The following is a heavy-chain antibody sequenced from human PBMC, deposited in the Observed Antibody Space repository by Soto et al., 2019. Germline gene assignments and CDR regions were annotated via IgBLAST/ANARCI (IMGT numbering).Heavy chain of an antibody. D-gene: IGHD6-25*01. Sequence: GGSLRLSCAASGFTFSNAWMNWVRQAPGKGLEWVGRIKSKTDGGTTDYSAPVKGRFTISRDDSKNTLYLQMNSLKTEDTATYYCTTDAGAATDGNDFWGQGTLVTVSS. CDR2: IKSKTDGGTT. CDR1: GFTFSNAW. CDR3: TTDAGAATDGNDF. V-gene: IGHV3-15*07. J-gene: IGHJ4*02.